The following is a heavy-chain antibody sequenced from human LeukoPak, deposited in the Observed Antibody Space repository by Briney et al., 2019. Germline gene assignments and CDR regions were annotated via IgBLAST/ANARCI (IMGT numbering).Heavy chain of an antibody. CDR1: GFIFSGDF. D-gene: IGHD1-26*01. CDR2: IYSDGST. J-gene: IGHJ4*02. CDR3: ARERGRGRDSPWFDY. V-gene: IGHV3-53*01. Sequence: GGSLRLSCAASGFIFSGDFMSWVRQAPGKGPEWVSVIYSDGSTYYADSVKGRFTISRDNSKNTLDLQMTGLRAEDTAVYYCARERGRGRDSPWFDYWGQGTLVTVSS.